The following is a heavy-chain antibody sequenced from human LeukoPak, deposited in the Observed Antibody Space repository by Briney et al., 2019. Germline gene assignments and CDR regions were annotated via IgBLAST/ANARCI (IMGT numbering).Heavy chain of an antibody. CDR3: AKGGWLDD. Sequence: GGSLRLSCAASGFNFNKYDMTWARQAPGKGLEWVSTITGRSDKTYYTDSVKGRFVTSRDNSKGTLYLQMNSLRAEDTALYYCAKGGWLDDLGQGALVTVSS. CDR1: GFNFNKYD. V-gene: IGHV3-23*01. CDR2: ITGRSDKT. J-gene: IGHJ4*02. D-gene: IGHD6-19*01.